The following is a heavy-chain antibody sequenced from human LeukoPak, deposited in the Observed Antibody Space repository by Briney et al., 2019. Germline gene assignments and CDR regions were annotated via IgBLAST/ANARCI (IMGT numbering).Heavy chain of an antibody. V-gene: IGHV4-59*08. CDR2: ISGSGST. J-gene: IGHJ6*02. D-gene: IGHD3-9*01. CDR1: GVSISGYY. Sequence: SETLSLTCTVSGVSISGYYWSWIRQSPRKGLEWIGYISGSGSTNYNPSLKSRVTISVDTSKNQLSLKLSAVTAADTAVYYGASWIVTGYYAMDVWGRGTTFTVSS. CDR3: ASWIVTGYYAMDV.